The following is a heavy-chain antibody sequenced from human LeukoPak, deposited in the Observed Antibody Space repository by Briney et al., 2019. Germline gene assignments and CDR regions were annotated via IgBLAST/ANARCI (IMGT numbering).Heavy chain of an antibody. D-gene: IGHD1-1*01. J-gene: IGHJ4*02. Sequence: GGSLRLSCAASGFTFSSYGMHWVRQAPGKGLEWVAVIWYDGSNKYYADSVKGRFTISRDNSKNTLYLQMNSLRAEDTAVYYCARDLSTTGDNYFDYWGQGTLVTVSS. CDR3: ARDLSTTGDNYFDY. CDR2: IWYDGSNK. V-gene: IGHV3-30*19. CDR1: GFTFSSYG.